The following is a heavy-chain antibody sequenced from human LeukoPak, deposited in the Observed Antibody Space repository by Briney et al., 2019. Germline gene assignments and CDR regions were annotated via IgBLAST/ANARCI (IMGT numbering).Heavy chain of an antibody. CDR2: INPKSGAT. J-gene: IGHJ3*01. D-gene: IGHD2-8*02. CDR3: ARAGDESTGHYDSLHF. CDR1: GYTFDENH. Sequence: GASVKVSCKASGYTFDENHIHWVRQAPVQGPGWMGWINPKSGATDSAQQFQGRLTMTRDTSIGTASMDLSGLRLDDTGIYYCARAGDESTGHYDSLHFWGQGTMVTVSS. V-gene: IGHV1-2*02.